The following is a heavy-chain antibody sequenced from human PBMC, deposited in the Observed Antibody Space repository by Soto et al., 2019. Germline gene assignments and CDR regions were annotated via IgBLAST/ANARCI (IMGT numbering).Heavy chain of an antibody. V-gene: IGHV4-61*08. CDR2: IYYGGST. D-gene: IGHD5-18*01. Sequence: QVQLQESGPGLVKPSETLSLTCTVSGGSVSSGDYYWSWIRQPPGKGLEWIGYIYYGGSTNHNPSLKSRVSISVDTSKNQFSLKLNSVTAADTAVYYCARIPVDTYLMSWVDPWGQGSLVTVSS. CDR1: GGSVSSGDYY. J-gene: IGHJ5*02. CDR3: ARIPVDTYLMSWVDP.